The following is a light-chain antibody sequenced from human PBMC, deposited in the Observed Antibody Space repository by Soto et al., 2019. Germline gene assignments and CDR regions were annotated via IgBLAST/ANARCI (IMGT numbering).Light chain of an antibody. CDR3: QQYYSYPLT. CDR1: QGISSY. J-gene: IGKJ1*01. Sequence: AIRMTQSPSSFSASTGDRVTITCRASQGISSYLAWYQQKPGKAPKLLIYAASTFQSGVPSRFSGSGSGTDFTLTISCLQSEDFATYYCQQYYSYPLTFGQGTKVEIK. CDR2: AAS. V-gene: IGKV1-8*01.